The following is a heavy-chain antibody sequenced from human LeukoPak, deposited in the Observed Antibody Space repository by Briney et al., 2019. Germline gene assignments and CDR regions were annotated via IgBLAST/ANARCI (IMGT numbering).Heavy chain of an antibody. CDR1: GFTFSSYA. CDR3: AKVSVAVAGSFDY. V-gene: IGHV3-23*01. J-gene: IGHJ4*02. D-gene: IGHD6-19*01. Sequence: PGGSLRLSCAASGFTFSSYAMSWVRQAPGKGLEWVSAISGSGGSTYYADSVKGRFTISRDNAKNSLYLQMNSLRPDDTAFYYCAKVSVAVAGSFDYWGQGTLVTVSP. CDR2: ISGSGGST.